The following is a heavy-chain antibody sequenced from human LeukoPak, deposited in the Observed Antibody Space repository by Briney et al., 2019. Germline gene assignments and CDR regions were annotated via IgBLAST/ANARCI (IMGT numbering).Heavy chain of an antibody. CDR2: IYYSGST. CDR1: GGSISSSSYY. V-gene: IGHV4-39*01. J-gene: IGHJ3*02. Sequence: PSETLSLTCTVSGGSISSSSYYWGWIRQPPGKGLEWIGSIYYSGSTYYNPSLKSRVTISVGTSKNQFSLKLSSVTAADTAVYYCARPSPGDYYDSSGDPVAFDIWGQGTMVTVSS. D-gene: IGHD3-22*01. CDR3: ARPSPGDYYDSSGDPVAFDI.